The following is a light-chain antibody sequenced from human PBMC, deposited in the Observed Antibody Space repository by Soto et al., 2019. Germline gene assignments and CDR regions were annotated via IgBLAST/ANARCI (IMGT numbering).Light chain of an antibody. Sequence: DIVMTQSPLSLPVTPGEPASISCRSSQSLLHSNGYNYLDWYLQKPGQSPQLLIYLGSNRASGVPDRVSGSRSGTDFTLKISRVEAEDVGVYYCMQALQTPITFGQGTRLEIK. V-gene: IGKV2-28*01. J-gene: IGKJ5*01. CDR2: LGS. CDR3: MQALQTPIT. CDR1: QSLLHSNGYNY.